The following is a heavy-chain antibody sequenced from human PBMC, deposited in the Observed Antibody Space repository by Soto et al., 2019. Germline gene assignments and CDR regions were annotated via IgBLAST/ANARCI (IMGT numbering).Heavy chain of an antibody. Sequence: QVQLQESGPGLVKPSQTLSLTCTVSGGSISSGDYYWSWIRQPPGKGLEWIGYIYYSGSTYYNPSLKSRVTISVDTSKNQFSLKLSSVTAADTAEYYCARGSWSGYNWFDPWGQGTLVTVSS. CDR1: GGSISSGDYY. CDR3: ARGSWSGYNWFDP. CDR2: IYYSGST. V-gene: IGHV4-30-4*01. D-gene: IGHD1-26*01. J-gene: IGHJ5*02.